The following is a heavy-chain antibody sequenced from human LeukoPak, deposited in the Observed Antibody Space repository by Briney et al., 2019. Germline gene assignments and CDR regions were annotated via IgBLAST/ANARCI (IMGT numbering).Heavy chain of an antibody. D-gene: IGHD3-16*01. Sequence: SETLSLTCTVSGGSINGYYWSWIRQSPGKGLESLGYIYYTGSTNYNPSLKSRVTMSVDTSRNQFFLRLSSVTAADTAVYYCARAPGFGYYYMDVWGKGTTVTVSS. J-gene: IGHJ6*03. CDR2: IYYTGST. CDR3: ARAPGFGYYYMDV. V-gene: IGHV4-59*12. CDR1: GGSINGYY.